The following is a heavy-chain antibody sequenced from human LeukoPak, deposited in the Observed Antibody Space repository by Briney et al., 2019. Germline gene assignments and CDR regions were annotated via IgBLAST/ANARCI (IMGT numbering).Heavy chain of an antibody. CDR1: GFAFSSLS. CDR2: ISGGATST. V-gene: IGHV3-23*01. Sequence: GGSLRLSCVASGFAFSSLSMSWVRQAPGEGLEWVSGISGGATSTDYADSVRGRFSISRDNFKNTVSLQMSSLRAEDTATYYCAKGTDYYGSGGHFDFWGQGALVTVSS. D-gene: IGHD3-10*01. J-gene: IGHJ4*02. CDR3: AKGTDYYGSGGHFDF.